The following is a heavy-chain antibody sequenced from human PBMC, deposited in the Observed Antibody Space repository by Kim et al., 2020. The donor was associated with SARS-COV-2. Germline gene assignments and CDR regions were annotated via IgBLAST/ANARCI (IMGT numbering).Heavy chain of an antibody. Sequence: GGSLRLSCAASGFTFSSYGMHWVRQALGKGLEWVAVIWYDGSNKYYADSVKGRFTISRDNSKNTLYLQMNSLRAEDTAVYYCARDLLAVAGNGPDWGSSYYYYGMPLWRQGTAVTVSS. J-gene: IGHJ6*02. CDR1: GFTFSSYG. D-gene: IGHD6-19*01. CDR2: IWYDGSNK. CDR3: ARDLLAVAGNGPDWGSSYYYYGMPL. V-gene: IGHV3-33*01.